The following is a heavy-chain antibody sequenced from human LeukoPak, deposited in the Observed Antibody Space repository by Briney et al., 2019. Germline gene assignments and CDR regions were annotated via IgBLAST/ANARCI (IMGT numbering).Heavy chain of an antibody. D-gene: IGHD5-12*01. CDR3: ARDHSGYDFSWFDP. CDR1: GFTFSSYA. V-gene: IGHV3-30-3*01. J-gene: IGHJ5*02. CDR2: ISYDGSNK. Sequence: GRSLRLSCAASGFTFSSYAMHWVRQAPGKGLEWVAVISYDGSNKYYADSVKGRFTISRDNSKNTLYLQMNSLRAEDTAVYYCARDHSGYDFSWFDPWGQGTLVTVSS.